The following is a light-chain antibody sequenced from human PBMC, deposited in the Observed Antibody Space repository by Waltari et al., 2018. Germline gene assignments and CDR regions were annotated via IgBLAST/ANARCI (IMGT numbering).Light chain of an antibody. CDR2: DDG. J-gene: IGLJ3*02. V-gene: IGLV3-21*02. CDR3: QVWDGLSDRPV. CDR1: NLGSQT. Sequence: SSVLTQPPSVSVAPGPTATITCEEYNLGSQTVPWYQEKPGPAPGTVVFDDGDRPSGIPERFSGSNSGDTATLTISRVEDGDEADYYCQVWDGLSDRPVFGGGTKLTVL.